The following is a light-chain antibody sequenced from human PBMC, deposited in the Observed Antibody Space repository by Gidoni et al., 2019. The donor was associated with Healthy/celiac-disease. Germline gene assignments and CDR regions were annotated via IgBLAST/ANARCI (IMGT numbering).Light chain of an antibody. CDR3: QQRSNWPVYT. Sequence: EIVLTQSPATLSLAPGERATLTCRASQSVSSYLAWYQQKPGQAPRLLIYDASIRATGIPARFSGSGSGTDFTLTISSLEPEDFAVYYCQQRSNWPVYTFGQGTKLEIK. CDR1: QSVSSY. V-gene: IGKV3-11*01. J-gene: IGKJ2*01. CDR2: DAS.